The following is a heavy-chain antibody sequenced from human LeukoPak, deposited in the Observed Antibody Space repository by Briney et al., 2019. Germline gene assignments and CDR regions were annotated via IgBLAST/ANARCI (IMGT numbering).Heavy chain of an antibody. CDR2: IYYSGST. Sequence: SGTLALTCTVSGVSISIYYGSWIRQPPGKGLDWIGDIYYSGSTNYNPSLKSRVPISVDRYKQQFSLKLSSVTAADTAVSYCARGYSSPCGSPDYWGQGTLVTVSS. CDR3: ARGYSSPCGSPDY. V-gene: IGHV4-59*08. D-gene: IGHD6-6*01. J-gene: IGHJ4*02. CDR1: GVSISIYY.